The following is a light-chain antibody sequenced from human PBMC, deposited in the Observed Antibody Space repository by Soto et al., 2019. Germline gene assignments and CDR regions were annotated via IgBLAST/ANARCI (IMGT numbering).Light chain of an antibody. V-gene: IGKV3-20*01. CDR2: GAS. CDR3: QQYGSSPLYT. J-gene: IGKJ2*01. CDR1: QSVSSSY. Sequence: EIVLTQSPGTLSLSPGERATLSCRASQSVSSSYLAWYQQKPVQAPRLLIYGASSRDTGIPDRFSGSGSGTDFTRTISRLETEDFAVYYCQQYGSSPLYTFGQGTKLEIK.